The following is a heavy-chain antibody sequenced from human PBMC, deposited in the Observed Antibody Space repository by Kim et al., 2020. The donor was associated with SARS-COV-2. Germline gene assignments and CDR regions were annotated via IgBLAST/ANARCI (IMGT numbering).Heavy chain of an antibody. CDR2: INSDGSST. V-gene: IGHV3-74*01. Sequence: GGSLRLSCAASGFTFSSYWMHWVRQAPGKGLVWVSRINSDGSSTSYADSVKGRFTISRDNAKNTLYLQMNSLRAEDTAVYYCAREDGRRLQTTNHITMVRGVIGPYGMDVWGQGTTVTVSS. CDR3: AREDGRRLQTTNHITMVRGVIGPYGMDV. J-gene: IGHJ6*02. D-gene: IGHD3-10*01. CDR1: GFTFSSYW.